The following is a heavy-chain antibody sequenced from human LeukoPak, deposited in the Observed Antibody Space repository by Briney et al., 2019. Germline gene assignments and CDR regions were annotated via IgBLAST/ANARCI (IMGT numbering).Heavy chain of an antibody. CDR2: IYPGDSDT. D-gene: IGHD2-2*02. Sequence: GESLKISCKGSGYSFTSYWIGWVRQMPGKGLEWMXIIYPGDSDTRYSPSFQGQVTISADKSISTAYLQWSSLKASDTAMYYCASQIADIPDAFDIWGQGTMVTVSS. J-gene: IGHJ3*02. V-gene: IGHV5-51*01. CDR3: ASQIADIPDAFDI. CDR1: GYSFTSYW.